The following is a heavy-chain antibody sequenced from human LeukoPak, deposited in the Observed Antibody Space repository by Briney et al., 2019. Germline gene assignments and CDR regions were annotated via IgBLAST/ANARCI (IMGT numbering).Heavy chain of an antibody. Sequence: GGPLRLSCVASGLTFSSFTINWVRKPPGKGLEGVSSISGSSYYIYYADSVRGRFTISRDNSKNTLYLQMNSLRAEDTAVYYCAKDPITMVRGVSDYWGQGTLVAVSS. CDR2: ISGSSYYI. V-gene: IGHV3-21*04. D-gene: IGHD3-10*01. CDR1: GLTFSSFT. J-gene: IGHJ4*02. CDR3: AKDPITMVRGVSDY.